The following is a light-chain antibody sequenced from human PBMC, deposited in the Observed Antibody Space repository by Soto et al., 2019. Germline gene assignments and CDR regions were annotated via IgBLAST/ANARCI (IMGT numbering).Light chain of an antibody. CDR2: GAS. Sequence: EIVLTQSPGTMSLSPGERDTLCCTASQSVSNNYLAWYQQKPGQAPRLLIYGASNRATGIPDRFSGSGSGTDFTLTISRLEPEDFAVYYCQHYGSSGTFGQGTKVDIK. CDR1: QSVSNNY. CDR3: QHYGSSGT. V-gene: IGKV3-20*01. J-gene: IGKJ1*01.